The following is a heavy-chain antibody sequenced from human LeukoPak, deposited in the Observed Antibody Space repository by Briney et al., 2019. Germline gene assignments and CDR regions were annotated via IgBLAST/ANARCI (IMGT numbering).Heavy chain of an antibody. CDR3: ARARRYRSSWYHDY. V-gene: IGHV3-48*02. D-gene: IGHD6-13*01. CDR2: ISSSSSTI. CDR1: GFTFSSYE. J-gene: IGHJ4*02. Sequence: GGSLRLSCAASGFTFSSYEMNWVRQAPGKGLEWVSYISSSSSTIYYADSVKGRFTISRDNANNSLYLQMNSLRDEDTAVYYCARARRYRSSWYHDYWGQGSLVTVSS.